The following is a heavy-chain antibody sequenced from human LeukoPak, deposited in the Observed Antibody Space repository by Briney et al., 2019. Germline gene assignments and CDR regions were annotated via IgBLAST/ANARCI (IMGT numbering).Heavy chain of an antibody. CDR2: IYSSGNT. D-gene: IGHD1-26*01. CDR3: ARGIVEANYYYYYMDV. V-gene: IGHV4-4*07. Sequence: PSETLSLTCTVSGGSISNYFWSWIRQPAGKGLEWIGRIYSSGNTNYNPSLKRRVTMSVDTSKNQFSLNLSSVTAADTAIYFCARGIVEANYYYYYMDVWGKGTTVTISS. J-gene: IGHJ6*03. CDR1: GGSISNYF.